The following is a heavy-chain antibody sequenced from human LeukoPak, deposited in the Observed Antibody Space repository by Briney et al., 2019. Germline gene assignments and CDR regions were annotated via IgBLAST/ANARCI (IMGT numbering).Heavy chain of an antibody. J-gene: IGHJ4*02. CDR1: GGTFSSYA. CDR3: ARDSRRYYYDSSGPSDY. Sequence: ASVKVSCKASGGTFSSYAISWVRQAPGQGLEWMGRIIPILGIANYAQKFQGRVTITADKSTSTAYMELSSLRSEDTAVYYCARDSRRYYYDSSGPSDYWGQGTLVTVSS. V-gene: IGHV1-69*04. CDR2: IIPILGIA. D-gene: IGHD3-22*01.